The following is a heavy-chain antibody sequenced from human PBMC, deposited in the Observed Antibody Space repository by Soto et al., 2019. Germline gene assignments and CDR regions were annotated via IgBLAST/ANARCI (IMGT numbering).Heavy chain of an antibody. CDR3: ARRDYDYESSGYYPLFDY. D-gene: IGHD3-22*01. CDR1: RFTVSGNY. V-gene: IGHV3-53*01. J-gene: IGHJ4*02. CDR2: IYGGGDT. Sequence: PVGSLRLSCAASRFTVSGNYMSWVRQAPGKGLEWVAFIYGGGDTYYADSVKGRFTISTDNSKKTLYLQMNSLRAEDTAVYYCARRDYDYESSGYYPLFDYWGQGIQVTVSS.